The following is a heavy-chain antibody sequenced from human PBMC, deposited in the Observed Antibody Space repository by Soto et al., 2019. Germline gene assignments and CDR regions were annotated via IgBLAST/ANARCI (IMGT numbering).Heavy chain of an antibody. Sequence: QVQLQQWGAGLLKPSETLSLTCAVYGGSFSGYYLSWIRQPPGKGLEWIGEINHSGSTNYNPSLQSRVTLAVDTFKDQFSLTLSSVTAADTALDYCAIHRRSGNLYCDFDLWVRGPLVTVSS. V-gene: IGHV4-34*01. J-gene: IGHJ2*01. CDR1: GGSFSGYY. CDR2: INHSGST. D-gene: IGHD3-3*01. CDR3: AIHRRSGNLYCDFDL.